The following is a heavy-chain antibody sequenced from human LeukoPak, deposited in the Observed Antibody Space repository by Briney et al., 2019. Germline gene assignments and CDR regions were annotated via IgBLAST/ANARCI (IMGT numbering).Heavy chain of an antibody. CDR2: IYYSGST. CDR3: ARDIGSYDSSGYYYNWFDP. Sequence: PSQTLSLTCTVSGGSISSGGYYWSWIRQHPGKGLEWIGYIYYSGSTYYNPSLKSRVTISVDTSKNQFSLKLSSVTAADTAVYYCARDIGSYDSSGYYYNWFDPWGQGTLVTVSS. D-gene: IGHD3-22*01. J-gene: IGHJ5*02. V-gene: IGHV4-31*03. CDR1: GGSISSGGYY.